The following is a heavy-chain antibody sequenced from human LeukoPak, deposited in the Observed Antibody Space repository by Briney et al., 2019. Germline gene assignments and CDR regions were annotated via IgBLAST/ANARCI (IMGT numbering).Heavy chain of an antibody. D-gene: IGHD3-10*01. V-gene: IGHV4-59*01. CDR2: IYYSGST. CDR3: ARDSLWFGGIDY. CDR1: GGSISNYY. Sequence: SETLSLTCTVSGGSISNYYWSWIRQPPGKGLEWIGYIYYSGSTNYNPSLKSRVTISVDTSKNQFSLKLSPVTAADTAVYYCARDSLWFGGIDYWGQGTLVTVSS. J-gene: IGHJ4*02.